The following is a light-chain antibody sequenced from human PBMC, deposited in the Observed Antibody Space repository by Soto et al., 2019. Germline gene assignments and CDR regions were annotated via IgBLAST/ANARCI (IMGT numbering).Light chain of an antibody. J-gene: IGKJ1*01. CDR2: KAS. CDR1: QSISSW. V-gene: IGKV1-5*03. Sequence: DIQMTQSPSTLSASVGDRVTITCRASQSISSWLAWYQQKPGKAPKLLIYKASSLESGVPSRFSGSGSGTEFTLTISSLQPDDFATYYCQSYRNFSWTFGQGTKVDIK. CDR3: QSYRNFSWT.